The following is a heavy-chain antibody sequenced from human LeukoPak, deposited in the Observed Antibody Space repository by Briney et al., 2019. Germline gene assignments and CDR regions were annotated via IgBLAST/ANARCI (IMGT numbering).Heavy chain of an antibody. J-gene: IGHJ4*02. CDR2: IFTSGST. CDR3: ARMDYGGTLWYFDY. V-gene: IGHV4-4*07. D-gene: IGHD4-23*01. Sequence: PSETLSLTCTVSGGSISSYYWSWLRQPAGKGLEWIGRIFTSGSTNYNPSLKSRVTMSVDTSNNQFSLKLNSVTAADTAVYYCARMDYGGTLWYFDYWGQGTLVTVSS. CDR1: GGSISSYY.